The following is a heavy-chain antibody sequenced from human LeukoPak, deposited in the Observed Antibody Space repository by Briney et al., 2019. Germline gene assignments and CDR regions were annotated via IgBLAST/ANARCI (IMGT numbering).Heavy chain of an antibody. CDR1: GYTFTSYG. Sequence: ASVKVSCKASGYTFTSYGISWVRQAPGPGLELMGWIIAYNGNTNYSHKLQGRVTMTTDTSTSTAYMELRRLRSDDTDVYYGARVGYYYDSSGYLDYWGQGTLVTVSS. V-gene: IGHV1-18*01. CDR2: IIAYNGNT. CDR3: ARVGYYYDSSGYLDY. D-gene: IGHD3-22*01. J-gene: IGHJ4*02.